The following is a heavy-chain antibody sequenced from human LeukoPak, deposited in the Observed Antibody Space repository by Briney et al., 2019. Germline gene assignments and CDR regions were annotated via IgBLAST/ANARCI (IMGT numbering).Heavy chain of an antibody. CDR3: ARTVAGPWGYFDY. V-gene: IGHV3-53*01. CDR1: GVTVSNNY. J-gene: IGHJ4*02. D-gene: IGHD6-19*01. Sequence: PGGSLRLSCAASGVTVSNNYMSWVRQAPGKGLEWVSVIYSGGTTYYADSVKGRFTISRANSKNTLYLQMNRLRAEDTAVSYCARTVAGPWGYFDYWGQGTLVTVSS. CDR2: IYSGGTT.